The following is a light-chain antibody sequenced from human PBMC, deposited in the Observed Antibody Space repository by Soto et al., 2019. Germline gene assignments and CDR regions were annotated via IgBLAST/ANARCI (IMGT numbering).Light chain of an antibody. J-gene: IGKJ1*01. V-gene: IGKV3-20*01. CDR3: QAYGSQWT. Sequence: EIVLTQSPDTLSLSPGERATLSCRASQRVSTSYLAWYQQKPGQAPRLVIYNGATRAPGIPDRFSGSGSGTDFTLILTGLEPEDCAVYFCQAYGSQWTFSQGTKVEIK. CDR1: QRVSTSY. CDR2: NGA.